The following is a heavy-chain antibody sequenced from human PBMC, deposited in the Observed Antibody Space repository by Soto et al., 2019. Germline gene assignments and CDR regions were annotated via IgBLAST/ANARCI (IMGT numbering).Heavy chain of an antibody. V-gene: IGHV3-30*18. CDR2: ISYDGSEK. CDR1: GFTFNTYG. CDR3: AKSPNFYCSSPNCYKYYFDH. J-gene: IGHJ4*02. D-gene: IGHD2-2*02. Sequence: PGGSLRLSCAASGFTFNTYGMHWVRHAPGKGLEWVAVISYDGSEKYYVDSVKGRFTISKDNSKNTLCLQMNSLRPEDTAVYYCAKSPNFYCSSPNCYKYYFDHWGQGTRVTVSS.